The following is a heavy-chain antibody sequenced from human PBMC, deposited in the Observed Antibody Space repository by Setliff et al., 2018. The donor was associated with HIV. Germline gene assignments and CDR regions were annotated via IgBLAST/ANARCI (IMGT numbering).Heavy chain of an antibody. D-gene: IGHD3-22*01. CDR1: GYSINRAYY. Sequence: SETLSLTCAVSGYSINRAYYWGWIRQSPGKGLEWIGGFHHSGSSHYNPSLKSRVTISGQTSKNQFSLKLSSVTAADTAVYYCARQGAGYYYDSSDYYTGNGLDIWGQGTMVTVSS. V-gene: IGHV4-38-2*01. J-gene: IGHJ3*02. CDR2: FHHSGSS. CDR3: ARQGAGYYYDSSDYYTGNGLDI.